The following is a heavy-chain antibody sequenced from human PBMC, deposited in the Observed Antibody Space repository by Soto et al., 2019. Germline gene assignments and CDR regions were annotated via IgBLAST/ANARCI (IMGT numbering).Heavy chain of an antibody. J-gene: IGHJ4*02. CDR3: AKDPHGGSVPYYFDY. D-gene: IGHD1-26*01. CDR2: ISGSGVST. Sequence: EVQLLESEGGLVQPGGSLRLSCAASGFTFSSYAMNWVRQAPGKGLEWVSAISGSGVSTYYADSVKCRFTISRDNSKNKVYLQMNSLRVEDTAVYYCAKDPHGGSVPYYFDYWGQGTLVTVSS. CDR1: GFTFSSYA. V-gene: IGHV3-23*01.